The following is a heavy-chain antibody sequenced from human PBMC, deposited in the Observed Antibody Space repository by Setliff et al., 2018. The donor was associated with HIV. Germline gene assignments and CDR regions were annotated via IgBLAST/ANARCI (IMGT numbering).Heavy chain of an antibody. Sequence: GGSLRLSCAASGFTFSSHTMSWVRQAPGKGLEWVSSLSGHTMTTYYAGSVKGRSTISRDVSNNTLYFQMNSLRVEDTAVYYCARGKRWFDPWGQGTLVTVSS. CDR1: GFTFSSHT. CDR2: LSGHTMTT. V-gene: IGHV3-23*01. CDR3: ARGKRWFDP. J-gene: IGHJ5*02.